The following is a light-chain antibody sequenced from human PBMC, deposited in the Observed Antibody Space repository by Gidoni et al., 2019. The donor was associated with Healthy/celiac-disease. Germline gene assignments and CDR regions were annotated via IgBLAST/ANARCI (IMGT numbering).Light chain of an antibody. CDR3: QSWDSSTGV. J-gene: IGLJ2*01. Sequence: SYELPQPPSVSVSPGQTASITCSGDELGEKYACCYQQKHGQSPVLVIYQDSKRPSGIPERFSGSNSGNTATLTISGTQAMDEADYYCQSWDSSTGVFGGGNKLTVL. V-gene: IGLV3-1*01. CDR1: ELGEKY. CDR2: QDS.